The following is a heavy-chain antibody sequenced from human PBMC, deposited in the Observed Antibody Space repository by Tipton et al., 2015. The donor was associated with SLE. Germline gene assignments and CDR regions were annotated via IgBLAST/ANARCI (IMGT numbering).Heavy chain of an antibody. J-gene: IGHJ4*02. CDR2: IYYSGHT. Sequence: TLSLTCTVSGGSISSSSYYWGWIRQPPGKGLEWIGTIYYSGHTDYNPSLKSRVTISVDTSKNQFSLKLSSVTAADTAVYYCARKTYLDFWGQGTLVTVSS. V-gene: IGHV4-39*07. CDR3: ARKTYLDF. CDR1: GGSISSSSYY.